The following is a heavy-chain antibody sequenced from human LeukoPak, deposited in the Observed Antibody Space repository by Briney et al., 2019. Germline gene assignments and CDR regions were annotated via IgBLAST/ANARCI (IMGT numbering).Heavy chain of an antibody. V-gene: IGHV1-2*02. CDR2: INPNSGGT. CDR1: GYTFTGYY. CDR3: ARDGLGNWLLSSFDY. J-gene: IGHJ4*02. D-gene: IGHD3-9*01. Sequence: ASVKVSCKASGYTFTGYYMHWVRQAPGQGLEWMGWINPNSGGTNYAQKLQGRVTMTTDTSTSTAYMELRSLRSDDTAVYYCARDGLGNWLLSSFDYWGQGTLVTVSS.